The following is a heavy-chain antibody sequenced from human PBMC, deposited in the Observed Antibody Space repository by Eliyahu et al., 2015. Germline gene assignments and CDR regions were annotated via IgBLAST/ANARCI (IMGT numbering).Heavy chain of an antibody. CDR1: GXTFSSYS. J-gene: IGHJ4*02. Sequence: QVQLVESGGGXVQPGRSLRLSCAASGXTFSSYSLXWVRQAPGKGLEGVAVISYDGNTIFYANSVKGRFTISGDNSKSILYLHMNNLRAEDTAIYFCAIPPQPQLLFDYWGRGTPVTVSS. D-gene: IGHD2-21*01. CDR3: AIPPQPQLLFDY. CDR2: ISYDGNTI. V-gene: IGHV3-30*03.